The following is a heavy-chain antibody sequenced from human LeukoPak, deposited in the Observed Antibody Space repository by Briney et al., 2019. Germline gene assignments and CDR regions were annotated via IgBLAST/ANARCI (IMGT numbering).Heavy chain of an antibody. CDR3: ARINSYSSSWPFDY. J-gene: IGHJ4*02. CDR2: INYSGRT. CDR1: GGSISSYY. Sequence: SETLSLTCTVSGGSISSYYWNWIRQPPGKGLEWVGYINYSGRTNYNPSLKSRVIITVDMSKNQLSLKVSSVTAADTAVYYGARINSYSSSWPFDYWGEGTRVTVSS. V-gene: IGHV4-59*08. D-gene: IGHD6-13*01.